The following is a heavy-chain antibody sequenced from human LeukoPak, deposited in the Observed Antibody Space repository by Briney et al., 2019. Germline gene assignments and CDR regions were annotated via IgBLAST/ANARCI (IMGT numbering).Heavy chain of an antibody. CDR3: ARDPYTSSWYWAFDI. Sequence: PGGSLRLSCAASGFTFSNAWMSWVRQAPGKGLEWVSVIYSGGSTYYADSVKGRFTISRYSSKNTLYLQMNSLRPEDTAVYYCARDPYTSSWYWAFDIWGQGTMVTVSS. J-gene: IGHJ3*02. CDR2: IYSGGST. CDR1: GFTFSNAW. D-gene: IGHD6-13*01. V-gene: IGHV3-66*02.